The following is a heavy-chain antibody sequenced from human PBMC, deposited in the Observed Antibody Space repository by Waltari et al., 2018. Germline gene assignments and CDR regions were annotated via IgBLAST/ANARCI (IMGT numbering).Heavy chain of an antibody. J-gene: IGHJ4*02. CDR2: IRSKANSNAT. Sequence: EVQLVESGGGLVQPGGSLKLSCAASGFTFGGSAMPWVRQASGKGLEWVGRIRSKANSNATAYAASVKGRFTISRDDSKNTAYLQMNSLKTENTAVYYCTRLGVGWGQGTLVTVSS. CDR1: GFTFGGSA. CDR3: TRLGVG. V-gene: IGHV3-73*02.